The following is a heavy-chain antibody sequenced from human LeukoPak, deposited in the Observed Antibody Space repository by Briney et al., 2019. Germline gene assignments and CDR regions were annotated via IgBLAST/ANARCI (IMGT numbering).Heavy chain of an antibody. CDR1: GYTFSAFH. D-gene: IGHD5-18*01. CDR3: ARGDKKENLSGPSGYFDP. Sequence: ASVKVSCKASGYTFSAFHIHWVRQDPGQGLEWMGWINPNSGSTNFAPKFHGRVSMTRDTSLSTAYMELSSLRSDDTAVYYCARGDKKENLSGPSGYFDPWGQGSLVTVSS. V-gene: IGHV1-2*02. J-gene: IGHJ5*02. CDR2: INPNSGST.